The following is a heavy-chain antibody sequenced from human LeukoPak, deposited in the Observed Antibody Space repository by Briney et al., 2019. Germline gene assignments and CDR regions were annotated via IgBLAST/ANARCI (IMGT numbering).Heavy chain of an antibody. D-gene: IGHD1-7*01. CDR1: GGSFSGYY. J-gene: IGHJ4*02. CDR2: INHSGST. V-gene: IGHV4-34*01. Sequence: SETLSLTCAVYGGSFSGYYWSWIRQPPGKGLEWIGEINHSGSTNYNPSLKSRVTISVDTSKNQFSLKLSSVTAADTAVYYCARHGRATAELQDDYFDYWGQGTLVTVSS. CDR3: ARHGRATAELQDDYFDY.